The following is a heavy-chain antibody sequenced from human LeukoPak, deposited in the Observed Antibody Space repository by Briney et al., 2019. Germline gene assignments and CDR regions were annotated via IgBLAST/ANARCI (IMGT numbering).Heavy chain of an antibody. D-gene: IGHD1-26*01. J-gene: IGHJ4*02. CDR1: GFTFSSYG. V-gene: IGHV3-33*06. CDR3: AKALVGTNTGFDY. Sequence: GRSLRLSCAASGFTFSSYGMHWVRQAPGKGLEWVAVIWYDGSNKYYADSVKGRFTISRDNSKNTLYLQMNSLRAEDTAVYYCAKALVGTNTGFDYWGQGTLVTVSS. CDR2: IWYDGSNK.